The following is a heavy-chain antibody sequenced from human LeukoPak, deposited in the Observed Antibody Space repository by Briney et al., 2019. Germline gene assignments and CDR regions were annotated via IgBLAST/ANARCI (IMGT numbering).Heavy chain of an antibody. CDR3: ARAVWGSYRYPLWD. V-gene: IGHV4-34*01. CDR2: INHSGST. Sequence: PTETLSLTCAVYGGSFSGYYWSWIRQPPGKGLEWIGEINHSGSTNYNPSLKSRVTISVDTSKNQFSLKLSSVTAADTAVYYCARAVWGSYRYPLWDWGQGTLVTVSS. CDR1: GGSFSGYY. D-gene: IGHD3-16*02. J-gene: IGHJ4*02.